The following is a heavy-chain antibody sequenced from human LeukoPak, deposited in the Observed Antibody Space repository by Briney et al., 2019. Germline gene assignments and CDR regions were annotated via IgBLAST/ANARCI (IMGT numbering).Heavy chain of an antibody. D-gene: IGHD3-22*01. Sequence: SETLSLTCTVSGGSISSYYWSWFRQPPGKGLEWVGYIYYSGSTNYNPPLKSRVTISVDTSKNQFSLKLSSVTAADTAVYYCATLQSSGYDYSDYWGQGILVTVSS. V-gene: IGHV4-59*08. CDR3: ATLQSSGYDYSDY. J-gene: IGHJ4*02. CDR1: GGSISSYY. CDR2: IYYSGST.